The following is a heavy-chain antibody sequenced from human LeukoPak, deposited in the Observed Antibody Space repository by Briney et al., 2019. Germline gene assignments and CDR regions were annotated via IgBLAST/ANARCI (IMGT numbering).Heavy chain of an antibody. J-gene: IGHJ4*02. D-gene: IGHD2-2*01. CDR1: GYTFTGYY. V-gene: IGHV1-2*02. Sequence: GASVKVSCKASGYTFTGYYMHWVRQAPGQGLEWMGWINPNSGGTNYAQKFQGRVTMTRDTSISTAYMELSRLRSDDTAVYYCASDLGYCSSTSCSIDYWGQGTLVTVSS. CDR3: ASDLGYCSSTSCSIDY. CDR2: INPNSGGT.